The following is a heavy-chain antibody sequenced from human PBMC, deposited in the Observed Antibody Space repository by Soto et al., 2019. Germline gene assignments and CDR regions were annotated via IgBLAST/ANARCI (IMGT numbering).Heavy chain of an antibody. CDR3: TRDPYGGSRYYFDS. CDR1: GVTFNRQD. J-gene: IGHJ4*02. D-gene: IGHD1-26*01. Sequence: GASVKVSCKASGVTFNRQDMRWVRQAPGQGLEWMGGIIPMFGTPHYAEKFQDRVTITADESTGTAYLELSSLTSEDSAVYYCTRDPYGGSRYYFDSWGQGTLVTVSS. V-gene: IGHV1-69*13. CDR2: IIPMFGTP.